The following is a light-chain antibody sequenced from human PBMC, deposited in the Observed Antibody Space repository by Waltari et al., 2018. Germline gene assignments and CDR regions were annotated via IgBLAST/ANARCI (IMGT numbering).Light chain of an antibody. CDR1: QSVSRS. V-gene: IGKV3-20*01. CDR2: DAS. J-gene: IGKJ1*01. CDR3: QKYGSRPAT. Sequence: EIVLTQSPGTLSLSPGERATLSCRASQSVSRSLAWYQQKPGQAPRLLIYDASSRATGIPDRFSGSGSGTDFSLTISRLEPEDFAVYYCQKYGSRPATF.